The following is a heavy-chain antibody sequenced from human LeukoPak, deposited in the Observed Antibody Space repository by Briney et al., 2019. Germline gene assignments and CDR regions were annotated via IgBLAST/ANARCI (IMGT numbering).Heavy chain of an antibody. V-gene: IGHV4-34*10. Sequence: SETLSLTCAVYGGSFSGYYWSWIRQPPGKGLEWIGEINHSGSTNYNPSLKSRITMSIDTSQKKFSLKVISVTAADTAVYYCARASEGIGYFDTWARGSLVTVSS. CDR2: INHSGST. D-gene: IGHD3-9*01. CDR1: GGSFSGYY. J-gene: IGHJ5*02. CDR3: ARASEGIGYFDT.